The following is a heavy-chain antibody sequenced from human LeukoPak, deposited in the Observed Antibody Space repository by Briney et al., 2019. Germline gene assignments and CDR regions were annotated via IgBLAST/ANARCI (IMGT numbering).Heavy chain of an antibody. CDR3: AFFSYGDHAAGFDY. CDR1: GYTLTELS. J-gene: IGHJ4*02. CDR2: FDPEDGET. V-gene: IGHV1-24*01. D-gene: IGHD4-17*01. Sequence: GASVKVSCKVSGYTLTELSMHWVRQAPGKGLEWMGGFDPEDGETIYAQKFQGRVTMTEDTSTDTAYMELSSLRSEDTAVYYCAFFSYGDHAAGFDYWGQGTLVTVSS.